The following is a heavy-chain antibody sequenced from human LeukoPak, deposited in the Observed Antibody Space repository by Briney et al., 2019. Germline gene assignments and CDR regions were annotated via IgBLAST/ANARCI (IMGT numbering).Heavy chain of an antibody. CDR1: GFTFSSYA. Sequence: GGSLRLSCAASGFTFSSYAMSWVRQAPGKELEWVSAISGSGDNTYYADSVKGRFTISRDNSKNTLYLQMNSLRAEDTALYHCAKGSYYDSSGTYYFDYWGQGTLVTVSS. CDR3: AKGSYYDSSGTYYFDY. CDR2: ISGSGDNT. D-gene: IGHD3-22*01. J-gene: IGHJ4*02. V-gene: IGHV3-23*01.